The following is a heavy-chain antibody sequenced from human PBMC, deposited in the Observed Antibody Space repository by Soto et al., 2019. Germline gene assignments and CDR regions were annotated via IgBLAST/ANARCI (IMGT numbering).Heavy chain of an antibody. D-gene: IGHD3-22*01. CDR2: IYHTGSN. CDR3: ARHVYDSSGYDAFDI. V-gene: IGHV4-39*01. J-gene: IGHJ3*02. CDR1: GGSIISNNYY. Sequence: PSETLSLTCTVSGGSIISNNYYWGWIRQPPGKGLEWIGSIYHTGSNYYNPSLKSRVTISVDTSKNQFSLKLNSVTAAGTAVYYCARHVYDSSGYDAFDIWDQGTMVTVS.